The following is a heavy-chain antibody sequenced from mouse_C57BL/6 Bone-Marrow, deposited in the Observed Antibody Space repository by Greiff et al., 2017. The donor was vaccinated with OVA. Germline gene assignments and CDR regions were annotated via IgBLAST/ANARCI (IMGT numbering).Heavy chain of an antibody. J-gene: IGHJ2*01. CDR2: IDPENGDT. CDR1: GFNIKDDY. Sequence: EVQLQQSGAELVRPGASVKLSCTASGFNIKDDYMHWVKQRPEQGLEWIGWIDPENGDTEYASKFQGKATITADKSSNTAYLKLSSQTSEDTAVDYCTLYYCDYWGQGTTLTVSS. V-gene: IGHV14-4*01. CDR3: TLYYCDY.